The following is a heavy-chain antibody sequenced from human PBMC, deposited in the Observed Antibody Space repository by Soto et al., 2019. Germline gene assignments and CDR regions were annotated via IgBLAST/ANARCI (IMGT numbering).Heavy chain of an antibody. V-gene: IGHV4-30-2*01. D-gene: IGHD6-13*01. CDR3: ARGLNTAAALDY. CDR1: GGSISSGGYS. CDR2: IYHSGST. Sequence: QLQLQESGSGLVKPSQTLSLTCAVSGGSISSGGYSWSWIRQPPGKGLEWIGYIYHSGSTYYNPSLKSRVTISVDRSKNQFSLKLCSVTAADTAVYYCARGLNTAAALDYWGQGTLVTVSS. J-gene: IGHJ4*02.